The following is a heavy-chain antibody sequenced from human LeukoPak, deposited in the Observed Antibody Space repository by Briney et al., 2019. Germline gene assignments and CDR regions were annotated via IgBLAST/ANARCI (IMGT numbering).Heavy chain of an antibody. V-gene: IGHV3-48*04. D-gene: IGHD2-15*01. CDR1: GFTFSSYS. J-gene: IGHJ4*02. CDR2: ISSSSSTI. Sequence: GGSLRLSCAASGFTFSSYSMNWVRQAPGKGLEWVSYISSSSSTIYYADSVKGRFTISRDNAKNSLYLQMNSLRAEDTAVYYCARDLIGVTPDYWGQGTLVTVSS. CDR3: ARDLIGVTPDY.